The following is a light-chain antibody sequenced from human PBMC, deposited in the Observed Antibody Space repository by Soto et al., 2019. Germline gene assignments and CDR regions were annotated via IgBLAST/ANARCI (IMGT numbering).Light chain of an antibody. CDR2: EDN. J-gene: IGLJ1*01. Sequence: QAVVTQPASVSGSPGQSITVSCTGTSSDVGNYNLVSWYQQHPGKAPKLMIYEDNKRPSGVSNRFSGSKSGNTASLTISGLQAEDEADYYCCSYAGSSTYVFGTGTKVTVL. CDR1: SSDVGNYNL. V-gene: IGLV2-23*01. CDR3: CSYAGSSTYV.